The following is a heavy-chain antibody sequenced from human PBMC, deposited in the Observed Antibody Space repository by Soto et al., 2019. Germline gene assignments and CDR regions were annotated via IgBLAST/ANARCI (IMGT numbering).Heavy chain of an antibody. CDR2: INAGNGNT. CDR1: GYTFTSYA. V-gene: IGHV1-3*01. CDR3: ARANYDYIWGSYRPLNY. D-gene: IGHD3-16*02. Sequence: QVQLVQSGAGVKKPGASVKVSCKASGYTFTSYAMHWVRQAPGQRLEWMGWINAGNGNTKYSQKFQGRVTITRDTSASTAYMELSSLRSEDTAVYYCARANYDYIWGSYRPLNYWGQGTLVTVSS. J-gene: IGHJ4*02.